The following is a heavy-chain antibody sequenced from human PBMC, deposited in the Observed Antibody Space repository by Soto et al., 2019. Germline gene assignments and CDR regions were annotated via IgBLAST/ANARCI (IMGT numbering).Heavy chain of an antibody. J-gene: IGHJ6*02. CDR2: TYYRSKWYN. Sequence: PSQTLSLPCAISGDSVSSNSAAWNWIRQSPSRGLEWLGRTYYRSKWYNDYAVSVKSRITINPDTSKNQFSLQLNSVTPEDTAVYYCAKTNGGWLGYCSSTSCYTVAGYYGMDVWGQGTTVTVSS. CDR3: AKTNGGWLGYCSSTSCYTVAGYYGMDV. D-gene: IGHD2-2*02. CDR1: GDSVSSNSAA. V-gene: IGHV6-1*01.